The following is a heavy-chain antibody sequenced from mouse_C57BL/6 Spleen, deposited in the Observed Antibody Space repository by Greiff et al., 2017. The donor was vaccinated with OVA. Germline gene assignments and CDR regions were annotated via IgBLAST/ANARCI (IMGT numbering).Heavy chain of an antibody. D-gene: IGHD2-1*01. CDR3: TRVYGNYGYYFDY. Sequence: EVQLQQSGTVLARPGASVKMSCKTSGYTFTSYWMHWVKRRPGQGLEWIGAIYPGNSDTSYNQKFKGKAKLTAVTSASTAYMELSSLTNEDSAVYYCTRVYGNYGYYFDYWGQGTTLTVSS. CDR2: IYPGNSDT. J-gene: IGHJ2*01. CDR1: GYTFTSYW. V-gene: IGHV1-5*01.